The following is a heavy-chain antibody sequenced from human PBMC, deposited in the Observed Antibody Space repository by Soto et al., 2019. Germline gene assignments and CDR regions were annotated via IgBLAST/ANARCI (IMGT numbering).Heavy chain of an antibody. CDR3: AKDHSRDGMDV. V-gene: IGHV3-30*18. CDR1: GFTFSSYG. CDR2: IAYDGSTQ. J-gene: IGHJ6*02. Sequence: QVQLVESGGGVVQPGRSLRLSCAASGFTFSSYGMHWVRQAPGKGLEWVAVIAYDGSTQYYADSVKGRFTISRDNSKNTLYLQMNSLRPEDTAVYYCAKDHSRDGMDVWGQGTTVTVSS.